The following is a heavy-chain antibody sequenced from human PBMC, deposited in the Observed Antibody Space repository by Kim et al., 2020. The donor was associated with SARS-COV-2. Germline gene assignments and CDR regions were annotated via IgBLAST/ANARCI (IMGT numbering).Heavy chain of an antibody. Sequence: GESLKISCKGSGYSFTSYWIGWVRQMPGKGLEWMGIIYPGDSDTRYNPSFQGQVTISADKSISTAYLQWSSLKASDTAMYYCARLGDTAMAYSAYLYYYYGMDVWGQGTTVTVSS. CDR1: GYSFTSYW. J-gene: IGHJ6*02. V-gene: IGHV5-51*01. CDR3: ARLGDTAMAYSAYLYYYYGMDV. D-gene: IGHD5-18*01. CDR2: IYPGDSDT.